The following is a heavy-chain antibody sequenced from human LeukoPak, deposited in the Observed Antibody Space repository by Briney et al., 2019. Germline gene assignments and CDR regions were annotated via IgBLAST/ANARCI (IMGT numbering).Heavy chain of an antibody. Sequence: GGSLRLSCAGSGFIFSDYYMNWIRQAPGRGLEWVSYISSGGTTIYYADSVRGRFTISRDNSKNTLYLQMNSLRAEDTAVYYCAREPTTVTTDASFDYWGQGTLVTVSS. CDR3: AREPTTVTTDASFDY. CDR1: GFIFSDYY. D-gene: IGHD4-17*01. J-gene: IGHJ4*02. CDR2: ISSGGTTI. V-gene: IGHV3-11*04.